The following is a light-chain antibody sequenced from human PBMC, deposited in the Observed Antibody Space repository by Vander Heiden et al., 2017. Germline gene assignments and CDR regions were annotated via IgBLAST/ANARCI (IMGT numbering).Light chain of an antibody. Sequence: EIVLTQSPATLSLSPGEGATLSCRASQSVSSYLAWYQHKPGQAPRLLIYEASNRATGIPGRFSGTGSGTDFTLTSSSLEPEDSAVYYCQHRSGWLPGTFGPGTKVEIK. CDR3: QHRSGWLPGT. CDR2: EAS. V-gene: IGKV3-11*01. CDR1: QSVSSY. J-gene: IGKJ1*01.